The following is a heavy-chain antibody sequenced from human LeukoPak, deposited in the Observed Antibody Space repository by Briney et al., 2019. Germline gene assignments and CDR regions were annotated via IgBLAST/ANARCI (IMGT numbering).Heavy chain of an antibody. Sequence: GGSLRLSCAASGFTFSSYWMSWVRQAPGKGLEWVSSISSGSNYIDYADSVKGRFTISRDNARNSLYLQMNSLRVEDTAVYYCARVVISYYYMDVWGKGTTVTVSS. V-gene: IGHV3-21*01. J-gene: IGHJ6*03. CDR2: ISSGSNYI. CDR3: ARVVISYYYMDV. CDR1: GFTFSSYW. D-gene: IGHD3-22*01.